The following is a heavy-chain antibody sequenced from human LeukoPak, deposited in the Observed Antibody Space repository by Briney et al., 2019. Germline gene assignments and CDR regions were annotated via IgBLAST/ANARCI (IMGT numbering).Heavy chain of an antibody. J-gene: IGHJ4*02. V-gene: IGHV3-53*01. CDR1: GFSVSANY. D-gene: IGHD3-10*01. Sequence: GGSLRLSCAASGFSVSANYMSWVRQAPGKGLEWVSVIYSSGMTAYADSVKGRFTISRDNSKNTLDLQMNSLSAGDTAVYYCARAPHGLWFGGGAFDYWGQGTLVTVSS. CDR3: ARAPHGLWFGGGAFDY. CDR2: IYSSGMT.